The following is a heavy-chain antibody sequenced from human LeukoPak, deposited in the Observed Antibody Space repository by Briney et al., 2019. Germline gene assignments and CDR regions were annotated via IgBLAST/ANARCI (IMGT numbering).Heavy chain of an antibody. V-gene: IGHV3-74*01. D-gene: IGHD3-10*01. Sequence: PGGSLRLSCAASGFTYSNYWMHWVRQTPGKGLVWVSRINSDATSTSYADSVKGRFTISRDRAKNTLYLQMNGLRADDTAVYYCAKEGTPQVSTWYDLWGQGTQVIVSS. CDR3: AKEGTPQVSTWYDL. CDR1: GFTYSNYW. CDR2: INSDATST. J-gene: IGHJ5*02.